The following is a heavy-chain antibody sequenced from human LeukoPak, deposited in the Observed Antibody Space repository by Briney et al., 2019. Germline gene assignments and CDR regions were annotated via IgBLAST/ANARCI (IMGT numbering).Heavy chain of an antibody. CDR1: GGSISSYY. CDR3: ARHAGSGSYYPPFDY. CDR2: IYYSGST. Sequence: SETLSLTCTVSGGSISSYYWSWIRQPPGKGLEWIGYIYYSGSTNYNPSLKRRVTISVDTSKNQFSLKLSSVTAADTAVYYCARHAGSGSYYPPFDYWGQGTLVTVSS. D-gene: IGHD3-10*01. V-gene: IGHV4-59*08. J-gene: IGHJ4*02.